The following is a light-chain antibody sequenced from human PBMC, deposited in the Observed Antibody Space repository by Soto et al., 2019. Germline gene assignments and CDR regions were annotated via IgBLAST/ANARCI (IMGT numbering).Light chain of an antibody. CDR3: LQESNYPLT. Sequence: IQMTQSPSSLSASVGDRVTITCRASQGVRDDVGWYQQKPGKAPKLLIYSASTLQSGVPSRFSGSGSGTDVTLTSSGLQPEYFATYYCLQESNYPLTFGGGTKVEIK. CDR2: SAS. V-gene: IGKV1-6*01. CDR1: QGVRDD. J-gene: IGKJ4*01.